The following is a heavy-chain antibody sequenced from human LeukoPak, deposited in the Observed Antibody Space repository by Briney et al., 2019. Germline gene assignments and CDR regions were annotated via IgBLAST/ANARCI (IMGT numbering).Heavy chain of an antibody. V-gene: IGHV3-66*01. CDR1: GFTVSSNY. J-gene: IGHJ4*02. CDR2: IYSGGST. Sequence: GVSLRLSCAASGFTVSSNYMSWVRQAPGKGLEWVSVIYSGGSTYYADSVKGRFTISRDNSKNTLYLQMNSLRAEDTAVYYCARTAMVASGFDYWGQGTLVTVSS. D-gene: IGHD5-18*01. CDR3: ARTAMVASGFDY.